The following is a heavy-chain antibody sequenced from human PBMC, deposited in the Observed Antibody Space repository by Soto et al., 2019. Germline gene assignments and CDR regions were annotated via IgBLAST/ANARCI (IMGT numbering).Heavy chain of an antibody. D-gene: IGHD4-17*01. CDR1: GFTFDDYA. Sequence: EVQLVESGGGLVQPGRSLRLSCAASGFTFDDYAMHWVRQAPGKGLEWVSGISWNSGSIGYADSVKGRFTISRDNAKNSLYLQMNSPRAEDTALYYCAKDRSDGDYGFNYMDVWGKGTTVTVSS. J-gene: IGHJ6*03. V-gene: IGHV3-9*01. CDR3: AKDRSDGDYGFNYMDV. CDR2: ISWNSGSI.